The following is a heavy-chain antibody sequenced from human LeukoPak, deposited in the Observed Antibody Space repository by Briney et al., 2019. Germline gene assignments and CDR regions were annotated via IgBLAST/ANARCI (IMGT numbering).Heavy chain of an antibody. Sequence: ASVKVSCKASGYTFTSYGINWVRQAPGQGLEWMGWISIYNGNTKYAQNVQGRATMTRDTSTSTAYMELRSLRSDDTAVYYCASDCSSSRCYGDWFDPWGQGTLVTVSS. V-gene: IGHV1-18*04. CDR3: ASDCSSSRCYGDWFDP. CDR1: GYTFTSYG. J-gene: IGHJ5*02. D-gene: IGHD2-2*01. CDR2: ISIYNGNT.